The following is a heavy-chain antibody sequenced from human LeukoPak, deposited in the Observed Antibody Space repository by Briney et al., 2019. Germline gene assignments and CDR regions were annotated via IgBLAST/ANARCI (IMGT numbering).Heavy chain of an antibody. D-gene: IGHD1-26*01. J-gene: IGHJ5*02. Sequence: SETLSLTCTVSGGSISSYYWSWIRQPPGKGLEWIGYIYYSGSTNYNPPLKSRVTISVDTSKNQFSLKLSPVTAADTAVYYCARLATLTGGWFDPWGQGTLVTVSS. V-gene: IGHV4-59*01. CDR1: GGSISSYY. CDR3: ARLATLTGGWFDP. CDR2: IYYSGST.